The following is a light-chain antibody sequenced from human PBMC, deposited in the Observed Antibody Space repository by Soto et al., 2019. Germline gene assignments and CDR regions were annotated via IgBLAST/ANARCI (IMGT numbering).Light chain of an antibody. V-gene: IGKV1-12*01. CDR3: QQANRFPLT. CDR2: SAS. CDR1: HGISRW. J-gene: IGKJ3*01. Sequence: DIQMTQLPSSMSASVGDRVTITCRASHGISRWLAWYHQKPGKAPNLLIYSASTLHSGVPSRFSGSGSGTDFTLTIRSRQPEDCGTYYCQQANRFPLTFGPGNKVDMK.